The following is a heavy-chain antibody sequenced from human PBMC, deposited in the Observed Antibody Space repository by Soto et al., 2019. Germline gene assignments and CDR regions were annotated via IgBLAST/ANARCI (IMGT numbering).Heavy chain of an antibody. Sequence: SETLFPPWPVSWGSPRSFYWAWVRQSPGKGLEWIGYVYFSGNTNYNPSLKSRVTISIDTSKNQFSLRLASVTAADTAFYYCGSVRPSGYVLSWGQGTLVTVSS. CDR3: GSVRPSGYVLS. J-gene: IGHJ5*02. D-gene: IGHD6-25*01. CDR1: WGSPRSFY. CDR2: VYFSGNT. V-gene: IGHV4-59*01.